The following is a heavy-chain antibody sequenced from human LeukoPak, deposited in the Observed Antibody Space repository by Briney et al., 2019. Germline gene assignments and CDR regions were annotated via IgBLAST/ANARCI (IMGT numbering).Heavy chain of an antibody. Sequence: PSETLSLTCTVSGNSISSGDYYWSWIRQPAGKGLEWIGRIYTSGSTTYNPSLKSRVTISGDTSENQFSLKLSSVTAADTAVYYCASPVGMRLGIDYWGQGTLVTVSS. CDR3: ASPVGMRLGIDY. V-gene: IGHV4-61*02. CDR2: IYTSGST. CDR1: GNSISSGDYY. J-gene: IGHJ4*02. D-gene: IGHD1-26*01.